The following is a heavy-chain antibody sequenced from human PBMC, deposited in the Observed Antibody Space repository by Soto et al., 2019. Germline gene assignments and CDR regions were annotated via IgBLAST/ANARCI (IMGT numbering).Heavy chain of an antibody. CDR1: GYTFTGYY. Sequence: ASVKVSCKASGYTFTGYYMHWVRQAPGQGLEWMGWINPNSGGTNYAQKFQGWVTMTRDTSISTAYMELSRLRSDDTAVYYCARELYCSGGSCYGGHGFDIWGQGTMVTVPS. CDR2: INPNSGGT. J-gene: IGHJ3*02. CDR3: ARELYCSGGSCYGGHGFDI. V-gene: IGHV1-2*04. D-gene: IGHD2-15*01.